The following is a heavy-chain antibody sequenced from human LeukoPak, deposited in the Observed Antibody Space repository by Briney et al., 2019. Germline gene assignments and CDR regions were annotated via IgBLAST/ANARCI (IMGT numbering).Heavy chain of an antibody. CDR1: GFTFYDFT. D-gene: IGHD5-24*01. CDR2: ISKNGSNT. CDR3: AKGDGYKGCFDS. V-gene: IGHV3-43*01. J-gene: IGHJ4*02. Sequence: GGSLRLSCAASGFTFYDFTMHGVRQRPGKGLEWVSFISKNGSNTYYADSVKGRFTISRDNSKTSLFLHMSSLSADDTALYYCAKGDGYKGCFDSWGQGNLVTVSA.